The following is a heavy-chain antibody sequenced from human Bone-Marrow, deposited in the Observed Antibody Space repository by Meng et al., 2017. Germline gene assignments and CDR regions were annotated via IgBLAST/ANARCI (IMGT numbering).Heavy chain of an antibody. V-gene: IGHV4-39*01. CDR3: ARRVHDGSGHHYFDY. J-gene: IGHJ4*02. CDR2: IGYSGTI. Sequence: QVQLQESGPGLVEPSGTLSLTCTVSGGSTTSTSYYWDWIRQSPAKGLEWIGTIGYSGTIVYNPSLSSRVTMTLDTSKNQFSLKLSSVTAPDTAVYYCARRVHDGSGHHYFDYWGQGTLVTVSS. CDR1: GGSTTSTSYY. D-gene: IGHD3-22*01.